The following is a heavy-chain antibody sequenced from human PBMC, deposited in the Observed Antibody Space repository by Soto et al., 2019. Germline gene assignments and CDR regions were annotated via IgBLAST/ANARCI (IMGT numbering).Heavy chain of an antibody. J-gene: IGHJ6*02. CDR2: IIPIFGTA. Sequence: SVKVSCKASGGTFSSYAISWVRQAPGQGLEWMGGIIPIFGTANYAQKFQGRVTITADESTSTAYMELSSLRSEDTAVYYCARDGNDSSGYETYYYYGMDVWGQGTTVTVSS. D-gene: IGHD3-22*01. V-gene: IGHV1-69*13. CDR1: GGTFSSYA. CDR3: ARDGNDSSGYETYYYYGMDV.